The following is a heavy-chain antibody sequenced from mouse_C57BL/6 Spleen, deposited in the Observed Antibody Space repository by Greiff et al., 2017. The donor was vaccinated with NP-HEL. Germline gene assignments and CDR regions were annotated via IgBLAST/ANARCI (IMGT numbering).Heavy chain of an antibody. CDR3: APGSPYAMDY. CDR2: ISSGSSTI. J-gene: IGHJ4*01. V-gene: IGHV5-17*01. CDR1: GFTFSDYG. D-gene: IGHD1-1*01. Sequence: EVQRVESGGGLVKPGGSLKLSCAASGFTFSDYGMHWVRQAPEKGLEWVAYISSGSSTIYYADTVKGRFTISRDNAKNTLFLQMTSLRSEDTAMYYCAPGSPYAMDYWGQGTSVTVSS.